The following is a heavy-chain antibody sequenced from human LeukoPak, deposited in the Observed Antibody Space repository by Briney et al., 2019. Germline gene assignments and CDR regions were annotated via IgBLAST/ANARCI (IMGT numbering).Heavy chain of an antibody. Sequence: ASVKVSCKASGYTFTSYDINWVRQATGQGLEWMGWMNPNSGNTGYAQKFQGRVTITRNTSISTAYMELSSLRSEDTAVYYCARGRPSYYDILTGWSREGYYFDYWGQGTLVTVSS. CDR3: ARGRPSYYDILTGWSREGYYFDY. V-gene: IGHV1-8*03. CDR1: GYTFTSYD. J-gene: IGHJ4*02. CDR2: MNPNSGNT. D-gene: IGHD3-9*01.